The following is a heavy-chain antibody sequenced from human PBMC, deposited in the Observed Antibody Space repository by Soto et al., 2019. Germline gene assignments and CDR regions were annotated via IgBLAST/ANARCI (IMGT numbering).Heavy chain of an antibody. CDR3: ARFAKEENPKRESWYAFDI. Sequence: SETLSLTCTVSGGYISSGYFWSWIRQRLGKGLEWIGNIYYSGGTYSNPSLESRVVMSVDTSKNEFTLKVNSVTAADTAMYYCARFAKEENPKRESWYAFDIWGQGILVTVSS. CDR1: GGYISSGYF. J-gene: IGHJ4*02. V-gene: IGHV4-31*03. CDR2: IYYSGGT. D-gene: IGHD6-13*01.